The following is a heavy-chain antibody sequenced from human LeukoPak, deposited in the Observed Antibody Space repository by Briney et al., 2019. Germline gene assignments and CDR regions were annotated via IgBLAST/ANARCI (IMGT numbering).Heavy chain of an antibody. CDR1: GYTFTSYG. CDR3: ARDLGRITMVQGVIPGIDY. V-gene: IGHV1-18*01. J-gene: IGHJ4*02. CDR2: TSAYNGNT. Sequence: GASVKVSCKASGYTFTSYGISWVRQAPGQGLEWMGWTSAYNGNTNYAQKLQGRVTMTTDTSTSTAYMELRSLRSDDTAVYYCARDLGRITMVQGVIPGIDYWGQGTLVTVSS. D-gene: IGHD3-10*01.